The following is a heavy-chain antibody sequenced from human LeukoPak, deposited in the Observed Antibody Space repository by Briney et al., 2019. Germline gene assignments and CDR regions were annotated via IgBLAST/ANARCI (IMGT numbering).Heavy chain of an antibody. CDR1: GYTFTSYD. J-gene: IGHJ4*02. Sequence: GASVKVSCKASGYTFTSYDINWVRQATGQGLEWMGWINPNSGNTGYAQKFQGRVTITRNTSISTAYMELSSLRSEDTAVYYCARGASVRGFGELVPDYWVQRTLVTDTS. V-gene: IGHV1-8*03. D-gene: IGHD3-10*01. CDR2: INPNSGNT. CDR3: ARGASVRGFGELVPDY.